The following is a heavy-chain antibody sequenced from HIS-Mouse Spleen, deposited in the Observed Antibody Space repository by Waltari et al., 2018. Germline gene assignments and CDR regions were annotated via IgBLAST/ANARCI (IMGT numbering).Heavy chain of an antibody. Sequence: QVQLQESGPGLVKPSETLSLTCTVSGYSISSGYYWGWIRQPPGKGLGWIGSIYHRGSTYYTPSLKSRVTISVDTSKNQFSRKLSSVTAADTAVYYCARVGNWEDAFDIWGQGTMVTVSS. V-gene: IGHV4-38-2*02. J-gene: IGHJ3*02. D-gene: IGHD7-27*01. CDR2: IYHRGST. CDR3: ARVGNWEDAFDI. CDR1: GYSISSGYY.